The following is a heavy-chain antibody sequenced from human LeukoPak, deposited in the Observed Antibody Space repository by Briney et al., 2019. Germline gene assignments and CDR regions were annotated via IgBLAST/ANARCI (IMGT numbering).Heavy chain of an antibody. D-gene: IGHD5-24*01. CDR2: INHSGST. CDR1: GGSFSGYY. Sequence: SETLSLTCAVYGGSFSGYYWSWIRQPPGKGLEWIGEINHSGSTNYNPSLKSRVTISVDTSKNKFSLKLSSVTAADTAVYYCETDRDGYNYVGYWGQGTLVTVSS. V-gene: IGHV4-34*01. CDR3: ETDRDGYNYVGY. J-gene: IGHJ4*02.